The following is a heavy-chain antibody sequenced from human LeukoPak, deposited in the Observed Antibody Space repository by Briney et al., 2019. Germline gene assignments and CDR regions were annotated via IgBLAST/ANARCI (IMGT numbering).Heavy chain of an antibody. J-gene: IGHJ4*02. CDR1: GGSFSGYY. D-gene: IGHD3-3*01. CDR2: INHSGST. V-gene: IGHV4-34*01. Sequence: SETLSLTCAVYGGSFSGYYWSWIRQPPGKGLEWIGEINHSGSTNYNPSLKSRVTISVDTSKNQFSLKLSSVTAADTAVYYCASSKPVLRFLEWSYFDYWGQGTLVTVSS. CDR3: ASSKPVLRFLEWSYFDY.